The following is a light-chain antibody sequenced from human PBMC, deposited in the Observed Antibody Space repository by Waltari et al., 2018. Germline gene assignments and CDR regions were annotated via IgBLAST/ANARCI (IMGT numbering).Light chain of an antibody. CDR3: SSYTSSSTL. Sequence: QSALTQPASVSGSPGQSITIPCPGTSSAVGGYNYVSWYQQHPGKAPKLMIYDVSNRPSGVSNRFSGSKSGNTASLTISGLQAEDEADYYCSSYTSSSTLFGGGTKLTVL. J-gene: IGLJ2*01. CDR2: DVS. CDR1: SSAVGGYNY. V-gene: IGLV2-14*03.